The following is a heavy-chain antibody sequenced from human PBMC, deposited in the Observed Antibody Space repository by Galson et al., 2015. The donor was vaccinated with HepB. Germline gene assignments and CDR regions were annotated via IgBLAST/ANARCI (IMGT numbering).Heavy chain of an antibody. CDR1: GGTFSSYA. D-gene: IGHD2-15*01. J-gene: IGHJ6*02. Sequence: SVKVSCKASGGTFSSYAISWVRQAPGQGLEWMGGIIPIFGTANYAQKFQGRVTITADESTSTAYMELSSLRSEDTAVYYCAREEGYCSGGSCRGMDVWGQGTTVTVSS. V-gene: IGHV1-69*13. CDR3: AREEGYCSGGSCRGMDV. CDR2: IIPIFGTA.